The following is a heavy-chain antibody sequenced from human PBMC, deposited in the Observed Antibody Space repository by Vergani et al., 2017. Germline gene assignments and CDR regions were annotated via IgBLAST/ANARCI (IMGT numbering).Heavy chain of an antibody. CDR3: AKDHYDFWSGDPNLCRFDL. D-gene: IGHD3-3*01. CDR1: GFTLDDYA. CDR2: ISWNSGSI. V-gene: IGHV3-9*01. J-gene: IGHJ2*01. Sequence: EVQLVESGGGLVQPGRSLRPSCAASGFTLDDYAMHWVRQAPGKGLEWVSGISWNSGSIGYADSVKGRFTIPRDNAKNSLYLRMNSLRAEDTALYYCAKDHYDFWSGDPNLCRFDLWDRGTLVTVSS.